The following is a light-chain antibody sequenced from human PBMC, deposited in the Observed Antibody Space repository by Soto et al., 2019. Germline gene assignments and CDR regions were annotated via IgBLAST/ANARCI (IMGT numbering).Light chain of an antibody. V-gene: IGLV2-14*03. J-gene: IGLJ1*01. Sequence: SALPQPAPVSGAPRQSITISCSGASSDVGGYNYVSWYQQHPGKAPKLMIYEVTKRPSGVSNRFSGSKSGNTASLTISGLQAEDEADYYCSSYTGSPYVFGTGTKVTVL. CDR3: SSYTGSPYV. CDR1: SSDVGGYNY. CDR2: EVT.